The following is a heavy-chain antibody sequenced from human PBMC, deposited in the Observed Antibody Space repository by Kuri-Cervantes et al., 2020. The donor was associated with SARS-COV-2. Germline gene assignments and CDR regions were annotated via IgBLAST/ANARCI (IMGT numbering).Heavy chain of an antibody. CDR2: IYTSGST. CDR3: AREEGGYSYGLDY. D-gene: IGHD5-18*01. V-gene: IGHV4-61*09. J-gene: IGHJ4*02. Sequence: SCTVSGGSISSSSYYWGWIRQPPGKGLEWIGHIYTSGSTNYNPSLKSRVTISVDTSKNQFSLKLSSVTAADTAVYYCAREEGGYSYGLDYWGQGALVTVSS. CDR1: GGSISSSSYY.